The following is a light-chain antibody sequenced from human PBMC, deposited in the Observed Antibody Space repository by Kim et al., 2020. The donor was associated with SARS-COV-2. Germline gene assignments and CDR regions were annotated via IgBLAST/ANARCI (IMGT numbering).Light chain of an antibody. CDR2: DNN. J-gene: IGLJ3*02. CDR3: GTWDSSLSAGGV. CDR1: SSNIGNNY. Sequence: QSVLTQPPSVSAAPGQKVTISCSGSSSNIGNNYVSWYQQLPGTAPKLLIYDNNKRPSGIPDRFSGSKSGTSATLGITGLQTVDEADYYCGTWDSSLSAGGVFGGGTQLTVL. V-gene: IGLV1-51*01.